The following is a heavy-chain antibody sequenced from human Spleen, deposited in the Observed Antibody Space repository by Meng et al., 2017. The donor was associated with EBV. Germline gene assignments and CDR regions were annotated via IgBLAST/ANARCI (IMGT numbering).Heavy chain of an antibody. Sequence: QVEVVGSGGWWVKPGGALRLSCVSSGFTFSDYYMGWIRQAPGQGLEWIAYISSSSSTIYYADSVKGRSTISRDNANNSLSLQMSSLRAEDTAVYYCARDPSNWNSLGYFDSWGQGTLVTVSS. CDR1: GFTFSDYY. V-gene: IGHV3-11*01. J-gene: IGHJ4*02. D-gene: IGHD1-7*01. CDR3: ARDPSNWNSLGYFDS. CDR2: ISSSSSTI.